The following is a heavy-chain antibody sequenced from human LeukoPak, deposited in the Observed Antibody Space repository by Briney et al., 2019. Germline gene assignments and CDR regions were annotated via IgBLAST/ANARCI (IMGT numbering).Heavy chain of an antibody. D-gene: IGHD3-22*01. Sequence: GRSLRLSCAASGFTFSSYGMHWVRQAPGKGLEWVAVISYDGSNKYYADSVKGRFTISRDNSKNTLYLQMNSLRAEDTAVYYCAKDSGYYDSSGIIWGQGTMVTVSS. CDR2: ISYDGSNK. J-gene: IGHJ3*02. CDR3: AKDSGYYDSSGII. V-gene: IGHV3-30*18. CDR1: GFTFSSYG.